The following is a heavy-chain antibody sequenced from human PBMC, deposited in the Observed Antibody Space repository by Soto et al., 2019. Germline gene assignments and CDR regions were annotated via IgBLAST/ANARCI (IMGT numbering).Heavy chain of an antibody. D-gene: IGHD2-21*02. CDR1: GGSMSRGDYY. Sequence: SETLSLTCTVSGGSMSRGDYYWSWIRQPPGKGLEWIGFIYHTGSTYYSPSLKNRVAISVDTSRNQFSLKLNSVTAADTAVYYCARLGGYYQAFDQWGQGSLVTVSS. CDR3: ARLGGYYQAFDQ. J-gene: IGHJ4*02. CDR2: IYHTGST. V-gene: IGHV4-30-4*01.